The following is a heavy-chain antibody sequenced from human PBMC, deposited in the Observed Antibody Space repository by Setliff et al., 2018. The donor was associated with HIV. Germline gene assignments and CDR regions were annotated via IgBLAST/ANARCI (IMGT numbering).Heavy chain of an antibody. D-gene: IGHD2-21*02. V-gene: IGHV4-59*08. CDR1: GGSFSDYY. CDR2: ISYGGTT. Sequence: SETLSLTCAVYGGSFSDYYWSWIRQPPGKGLEWIGFISYGGTTNYSPSLKSRVTISAGPSKNQFSLKLTSVTAADTAVYYCGRLSETAMASFDSWGQGILVTVSS. J-gene: IGHJ4*02. CDR3: GRLSETAMASFDS.